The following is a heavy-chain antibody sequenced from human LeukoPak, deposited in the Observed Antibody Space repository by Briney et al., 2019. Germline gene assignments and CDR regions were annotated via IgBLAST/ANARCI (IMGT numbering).Heavy chain of an antibody. CDR1: GFTFTTYG. Sequence: GGSLRLSCAASGFTFTTYGLHWVRQAPGKGLEWVAAIASNGGSEYYADSVRGRFTISRDNSKNTLFLQMNSLRPDDTAVYYCAKRGHYSINWYHYFDYWGQGTLVTVSS. D-gene: IGHD6-13*01. CDR3: AKRGHYSINWYHYFDY. J-gene: IGHJ4*02. CDR2: IASNGGSE. V-gene: IGHV3-30*18.